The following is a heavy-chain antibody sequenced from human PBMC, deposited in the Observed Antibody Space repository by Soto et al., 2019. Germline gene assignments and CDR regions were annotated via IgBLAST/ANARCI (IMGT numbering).Heavy chain of an antibody. V-gene: IGHV4-59*08. D-gene: IGHD2-21*01. J-gene: IGHJ3*02. CDR1: GGSTSSYY. Sequence: SETLSLTCTVSGGSTSSYYWSWIRQPPGKGLEWIGYIYYSGSTNYNPSLKSRVTISVDTSKNQFSLKLSSVTAADTAVYYCARPRSFCGGDCYVAFDICGQGTMVTVSS. CDR3: ARPRSFCGGDCYVAFDI. CDR2: IYYSGST.